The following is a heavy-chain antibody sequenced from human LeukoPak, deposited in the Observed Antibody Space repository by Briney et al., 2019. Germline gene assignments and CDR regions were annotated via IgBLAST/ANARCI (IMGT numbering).Heavy chain of an antibody. CDR3: ARGSSNWNYDPNLDY. Sequence: SETLSLTCTVAGGSFRSNYWSWIRQPPGKGLEWIGYVYNSGSTNYNPSLKSRVTISVDMSKNQFSLKLNSVTAADTAVYYCARGSSNWNYDPNLDYWGQGTLVSVSS. CDR1: GGSFRSNY. D-gene: IGHD1-7*01. V-gene: IGHV4-59*01. CDR2: VYNSGST. J-gene: IGHJ4*02.